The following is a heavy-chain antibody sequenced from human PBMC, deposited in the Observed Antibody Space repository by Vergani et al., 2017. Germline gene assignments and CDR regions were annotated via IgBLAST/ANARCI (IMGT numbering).Heavy chain of an antibody. V-gene: IGHV3-11*01. J-gene: IGHJ4*02. CDR1: GFTFSDYY. D-gene: IGHD3-3*01. Sequence: QVQLVEYGGGLVKPGGSLRLSCAASGFTFSDYYMSWIRQATGKGLEWVSHISSSGSSIYYADSVKGRFNISRDSARNSLYLQMNSLRAEDTAVYYFARYGRFLEWPGPYYFDYWGQGTLVTVSS. CDR2: ISSSGSSI. CDR3: ARYGRFLEWPGPYYFDY.